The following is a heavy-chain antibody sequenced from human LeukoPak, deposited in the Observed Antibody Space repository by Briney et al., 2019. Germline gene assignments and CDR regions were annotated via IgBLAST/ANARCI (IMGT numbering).Heavy chain of an antibody. J-gene: IGHJ6*02. D-gene: IGHD6-19*01. CDR3: ARDDRGQWLVVYYYGMDV. V-gene: IGHV3-30*03. CDR1: GFTFSNYG. CDR2: ISYDGSNK. Sequence: GGSLRLSCAASGFTFSNYGMHWVRQAPGKGLEWVAVISYDGSNKYYADSVKGRFTISRDNSKNTLYLQMNSLRAEDTAVYYCARDDRGQWLVVYYYGMDVWGQGTTVTVSS.